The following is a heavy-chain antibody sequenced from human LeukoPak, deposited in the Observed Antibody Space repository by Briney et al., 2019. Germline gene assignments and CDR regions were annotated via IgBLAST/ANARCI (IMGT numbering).Heavy chain of an antibody. Sequence: SETLSLTCAVYGGSFSGYYWSWIRQPPGKGLEWIGEINHSGSTKYNPSLKSRVTISVDTSKNQFSLKLSSVTAADTAMYYCARVKDPGGYYYYYYMDVWGKGATVTVSS. CDR3: ARVKDPGGYYYYYYMDV. V-gene: IGHV4-34*01. CDR2: INHSGST. D-gene: IGHD3-16*01. J-gene: IGHJ6*03. CDR1: GGSFSGYY.